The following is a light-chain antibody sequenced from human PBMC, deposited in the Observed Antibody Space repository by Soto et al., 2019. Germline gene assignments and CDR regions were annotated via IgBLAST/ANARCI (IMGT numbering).Light chain of an antibody. J-gene: IGKJ1*01. CDR3: KQYKSDSWP. CDR2: DAS. CDR1: QSISTW. V-gene: IGKV1-5*01. Sequence: DIPMTQSPPTLSASVGDGVTITCRASQSISTWLAWYQQKPGKAPKLLIYDASSLESGVPSRFSGSGSGTQFTLTISSLRAEYFSTDSSKQYKSDSWPFGERTNVDIK.